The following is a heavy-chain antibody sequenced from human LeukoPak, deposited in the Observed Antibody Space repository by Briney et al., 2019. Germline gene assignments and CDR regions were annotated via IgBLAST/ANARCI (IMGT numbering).Heavy chain of an antibody. CDR3: ARVPIIRGVIED. V-gene: IGHV4-34*09. CDR1: GGSFSGYY. Sequence: PSETLSLTCAVYGGSFSGYYWSWIRQPPGKGLEWIGEINHSGSTNYNPSLKSRVTISADTSKNQFSLKLSSVTAADTAVLYCARVPIIRGVIEDWGQGTLVSVSS. J-gene: IGHJ4*02. CDR2: INHSGST. D-gene: IGHD3-10*01.